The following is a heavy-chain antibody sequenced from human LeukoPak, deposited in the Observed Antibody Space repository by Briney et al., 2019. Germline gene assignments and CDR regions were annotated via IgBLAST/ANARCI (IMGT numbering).Heavy chain of an antibody. Sequence: GGSLRLSCAASGFTFSHYWMSWVRQAPGKGLEWVANMKQDGSEKYYVDSVKGRFTISRDNAKNSLYLQMNSLRAEDTAVYYCARRGTYVDSWGQGTLVTVSS. V-gene: IGHV3-7*01. J-gene: IGHJ4*02. CDR3: ARRGTYVDS. CDR1: GFTFSHYW. D-gene: IGHD1-26*01. CDR2: MKQDGSEK.